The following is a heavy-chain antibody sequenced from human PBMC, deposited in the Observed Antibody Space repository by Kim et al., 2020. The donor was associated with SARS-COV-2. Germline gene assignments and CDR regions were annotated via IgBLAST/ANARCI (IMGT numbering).Heavy chain of an antibody. Sequence: YTPTLKTRVTIAVDTSKTQFSLKLSSVTAADTAVDYCAPTGRRKYNWVDPWGQGTLVTVSS. J-gene: IGHJ5*02. D-gene: IGHD3-9*01. V-gene: IGHV4-31*02. CDR3: APTGRRKYNWVDP.